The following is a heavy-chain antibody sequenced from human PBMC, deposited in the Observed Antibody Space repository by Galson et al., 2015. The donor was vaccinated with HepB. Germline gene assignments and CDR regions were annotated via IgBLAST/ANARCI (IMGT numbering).Heavy chain of an antibody. D-gene: IGHD3-10*01. Sequence: LVKPTQTLTLTCTFSGFSLSTSGVGVGWIRQPPGKALEWLALIYWDDDKRYSPSLKSRLTITMDTSKNQVVLTMTNMDPVDTATYYCAHRYGSGRTRDYNNDYWGQGTLVAVSS. CDR2: IYWDDDK. J-gene: IGHJ4*02. CDR3: AHRYGSGRTRDYNNDY. V-gene: IGHV2-5*02. CDR1: GFSLSTSGVG.